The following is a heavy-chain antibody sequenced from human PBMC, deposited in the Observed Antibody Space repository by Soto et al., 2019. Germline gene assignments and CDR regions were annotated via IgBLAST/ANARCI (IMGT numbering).Heavy chain of an antibody. J-gene: IGHJ3*01. CDR3: ARAFFYQGSDSRGYSFDAFDF. CDR1: GYTFTSCG. D-gene: IGHD3-22*01. CDR2: ISAHTGSS. Sequence: ASVKVSFKASGYTFTSCGISWVRQAPGQGLECMGWISAHTGSSEYAQRFQGRVTMTTDRSTSTAYMELRSLRSDDTAVYYCARAFFYQGSDSRGYSFDAFDFWGPGTLVTVSS. V-gene: IGHV1-18*01.